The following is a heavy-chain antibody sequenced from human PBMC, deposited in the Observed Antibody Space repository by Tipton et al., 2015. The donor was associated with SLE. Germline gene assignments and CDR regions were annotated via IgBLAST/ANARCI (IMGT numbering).Heavy chain of an antibody. CDR1: GGSFSGYY. Sequence: TLSLTCAVYGGSFSGYYWSWIRQPPGKGLEWSGEINHSGSTNYNPSLKSRVTISVDTSKNQFSLKLSSVTAADTAVYYCARDYSSSSRGSSGGFAFDYWGQGTLVTVSS. V-gene: IGHV4-34*09. D-gene: IGHD6-6*01. CDR2: INHSGST. J-gene: IGHJ4*02. CDR3: ARDYSSSSRGSSGGFAFDY.